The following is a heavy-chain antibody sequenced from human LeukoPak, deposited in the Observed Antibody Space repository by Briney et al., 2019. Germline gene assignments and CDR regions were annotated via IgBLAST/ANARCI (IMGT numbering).Heavy chain of an antibody. CDR2: ISYDGSNK. CDR1: GFTFSGFG. D-gene: IGHD3-22*01. Sequence: GGSLRLSCAASGFTFSGFGMHWVRQAPGKGLEWVAVISYDGSNKYYADSVKGRFTISRDNSKNALYLQMNSLRAEDTAVYYCRVVITTTDYWGQGTLVTVSS. V-gene: IGHV3-30*03. CDR3: RVVITTTDY. J-gene: IGHJ4*02.